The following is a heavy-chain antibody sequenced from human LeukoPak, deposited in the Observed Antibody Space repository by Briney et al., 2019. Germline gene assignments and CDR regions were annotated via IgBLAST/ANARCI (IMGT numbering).Heavy chain of an antibody. J-gene: IGHJ4*02. V-gene: IGHV4-59*08. CDR3: ARGYCSSTSCYFKSTHPFDY. D-gene: IGHD2-2*01. CDR1: GGSISSYY. CDR2: IYYSGST. Sequence: SETLSLTCTVSGGSISSYYRSWIRQPPGKGLEWIGYIYYSGSTNYNPSLKSRVTISVDTSKNQLSLKLSSVTAADTAVYYCARGYCSSTSCYFKSTHPFDYWGQGTLVAVSS.